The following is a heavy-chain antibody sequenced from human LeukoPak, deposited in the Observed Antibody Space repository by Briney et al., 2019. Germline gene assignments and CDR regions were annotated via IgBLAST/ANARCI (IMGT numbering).Heavy chain of an antibody. Sequence: PGESPKISCKGSGYSFTTYWIGCVRQMPGKDLEWRGIIYPCNCTTRYSPSFPGQVTISADKSINPSYLQLTTLKASDTAMYYCARHFPSSGGRYHFDFWGQGTLVTVSS. V-gene: IGHV5-51*01. CDR1: GYSFTTYW. CDR2: IYPCNCTT. CDR3: ARHFPSSGGRYHFDF. D-gene: IGHD1-26*01. J-gene: IGHJ4*02.